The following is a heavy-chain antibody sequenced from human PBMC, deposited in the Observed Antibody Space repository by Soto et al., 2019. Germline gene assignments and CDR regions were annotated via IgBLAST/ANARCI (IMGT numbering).Heavy chain of an antibody. Sequence: QVQLVQSGAEVKKPGSSVKVSCKASGGTFSSYAISWVRQAPGQGLEWMGGIIPIFGTANYAQKFQGSVTITADESTSTAYMELSSLRSEDTAVYYCARPHCSGGSCYSDYYYYGMDVWGQGTTVTVSS. CDR1: GGTFSSYA. V-gene: IGHV1-69*01. CDR3: ARPHCSGGSCYSDYYYYGMDV. CDR2: IIPIFGTA. D-gene: IGHD2-15*01. J-gene: IGHJ6*02.